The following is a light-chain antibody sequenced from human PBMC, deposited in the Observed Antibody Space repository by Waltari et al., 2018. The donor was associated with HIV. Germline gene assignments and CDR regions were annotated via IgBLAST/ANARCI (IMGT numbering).Light chain of an antibody. J-gene: IGLJ1*01. V-gene: IGLV2-14*03. Sequence: QSALTQPASVSGSPGPSITISCTGTSSDVGAYNYVSWHQHHPGKAPRLMIYDVNKRPSGVSDRFAGSKSGNTASLTISGLRPEDEADYYCCSYTGTNTLYVFGLATKVTVL. CDR1: SSDVGAYNY. CDR2: DVN. CDR3: CSYTGTNTLYV.